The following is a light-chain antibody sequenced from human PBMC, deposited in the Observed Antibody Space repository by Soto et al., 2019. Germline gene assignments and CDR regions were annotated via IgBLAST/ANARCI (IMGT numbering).Light chain of an antibody. Sequence: DIVMTQSPDSLAVSLGERATINCKSSQSVLYSSNNKNYLGWYQQKVGQPPKLLIYWASTRESGVPDRFSGSGSGTDLTLTISSLQAEDVAVYYCQQYFSKPLTVGGGTKVEIK. CDR2: WAS. CDR3: QQYFSKPLT. V-gene: IGKV4-1*01. CDR1: QSVLYSSNNKNY. J-gene: IGKJ4*01.